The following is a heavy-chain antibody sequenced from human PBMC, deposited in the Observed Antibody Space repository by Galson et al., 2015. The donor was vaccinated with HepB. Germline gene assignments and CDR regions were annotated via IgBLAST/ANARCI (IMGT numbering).Heavy chain of an antibody. V-gene: IGHV1-18*01. CDR3: ARGPFVVVVSANPNNWFDP. D-gene: IGHD2-15*01. CDR1: GYRFSSSS. Sequence: SAKVSCKAAGYRFSSSSISWVRQAPGQGLEWMGWSSAYNGHTKYASKLPGRVTLTTDPSTSTDYMELRRLRSDNTAVYFCARGPFVVVVSANPNNWFDPWGQGTLVTVSS. CDR2: SSAYNGHT. J-gene: IGHJ5*02.